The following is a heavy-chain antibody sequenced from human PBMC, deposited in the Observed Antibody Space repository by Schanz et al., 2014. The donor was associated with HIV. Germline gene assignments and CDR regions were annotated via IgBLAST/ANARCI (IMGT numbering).Heavy chain of an antibody. CDR1: GGTFINYA. CDR2: IIPLFGTS. Sequence: QVQLVQSGAEVKKPGSSVKVSCKASGGTFINYAFSWVRQAPGQGLEWMGGIIPLFGTSNYAQKFQGRATITADESTSTAYMELSSLRSEDTAVYYCARDLGGDFWSAQGGLDPWGQGTLVIVSS. CDR3: ARDLGGDFWSAQGGLDP. V-gene: IGHV1-69*01. J-gene: IGHJ5*02. D-gene: IGHD3-3*01.